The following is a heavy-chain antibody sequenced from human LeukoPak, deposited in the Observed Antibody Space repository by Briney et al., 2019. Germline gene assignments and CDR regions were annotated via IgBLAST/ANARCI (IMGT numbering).Heavy chain of an antibody. J-gene: IGHJ6*02. V-gene: IGHV3-33*01. D-gene: IGHD2-2*01. CDR1: GFTFSSYG. Sequence: GRSLRLSCAASGFTFSSYGMHWVRQAPGKGLEWVAVIWYDGSNKYYADSVKGRFTISRDNSKNTLYLQMNSLRAEDTAVYYCARDQSYQGYYGMDVWGQGTTVTVSS. CDR3: ARDQSYQGYYGMDV. CDR2: IWYDGSNK.